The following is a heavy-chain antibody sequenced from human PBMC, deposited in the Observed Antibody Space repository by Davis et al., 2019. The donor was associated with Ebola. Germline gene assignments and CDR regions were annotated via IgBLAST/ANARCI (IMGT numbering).Heavy chain of an antibody. Sequence: ASVKVSCKASGDTLTNYGITWVRQAPGQGLEWMGWISGYNGHTKFAQNFQGRVTMTTDTSTNTAYLELRSLRSDDTAVYWCARGEGAPDFWGQGTLVTVSS. J-gene: IGHJ4*02. CDR2: ISGYNGHT. CDR3: ARGEGAPDF. D-gene: IGHD1-26*01. V-gene: IGHV1-18*04. CDR1: GDTLTNYG.